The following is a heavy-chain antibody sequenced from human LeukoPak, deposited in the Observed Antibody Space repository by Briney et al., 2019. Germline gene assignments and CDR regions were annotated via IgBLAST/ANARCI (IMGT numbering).Heavy chain of an antibody. CDR2: IYTSGST. CDR1: GGSISSYY. J-gene: IGHJ3*02. V-gene: IGHV4-4*07. Sequence: SETLSLTCTISGGSISSYYWSWIRQPAGKGLEWIGRIYTSGSTNYNPSLKSRVTMSVDTSKNQFSLKLSSVTAADTAVYYCARVAKAKNAFDIWGQGTMVTVSS. CDR3: ARVAKAKNAFDI.